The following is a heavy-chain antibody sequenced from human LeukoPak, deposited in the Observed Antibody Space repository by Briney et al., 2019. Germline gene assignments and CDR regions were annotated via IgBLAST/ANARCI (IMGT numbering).Heavy chain of an antibody. CDR3: AREGGEYSSSWRSPGWDFYY. V-gene: IGHV1-46*01. J-gene: IGHJ4*02. CDR2: INPRDGST. CDR1: GYTFTSYY. D-gene: IGHD6-13*01. Sequence: ASVKVSCKASGYTFTSYYMHWVRQAPGQGLEWMGIINPRDGSTSYAQKLQGRVTMTRDTSTSTVYMELSSLRSEDTAVYYCAREGGEYSSSWRSPGWDFYYWGQGTLVTVSS.